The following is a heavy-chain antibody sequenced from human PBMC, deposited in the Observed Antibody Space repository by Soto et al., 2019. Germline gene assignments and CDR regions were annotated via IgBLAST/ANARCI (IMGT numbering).Heavy chain of an antibody. CDR2: ISYDGSNK. CDR1: GFTFSSYG. CDR3: AEDFELLTYMDTDY. D-gene: IGHD1-26*01. V-gene: IGHV3-30*18. Sequence: GGSLRLSCAASGFTFSSYGMHWVRQGPGKGLEWVAVISYDGSNKYYADSVKGRFTISRDNSKNTLYLQMNSLRAEDTAVYYCAEDFELLTYMDTDYWGQGTLVTVSS. J-gene: IGHJ4*02.